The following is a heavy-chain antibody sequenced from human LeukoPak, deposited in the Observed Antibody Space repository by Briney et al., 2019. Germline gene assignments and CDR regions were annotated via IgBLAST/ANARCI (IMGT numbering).Heavy chain of an antibody. V-gene: IGHV1-18*01. D-gene: IGHD6-6*01. J-gene: IGHJ4*02. CDR1: GYTFTSYG. Sequence: ASVKVSCKPSGYTFTSYGISWVRPAPGQGLAWMGWISAHNGNTNYAQNLRGRVTMTTETSTSTAYMELRSLRSDDTAVYYCARSGSSSDSASDYWGQGTLVTVSS. CDR3: ARSGSSSDSASDY. CDR2: ISAHNGNT.